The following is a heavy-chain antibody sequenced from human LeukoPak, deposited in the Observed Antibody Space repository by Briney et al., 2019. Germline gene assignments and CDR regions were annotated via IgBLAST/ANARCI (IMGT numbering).Heavy chain of an antibody. V-gene: IGHV3-23*01. CDR3: AKRAGAAAYYYFDL. CDR2: ISGGGGST. Sequence: PGGSLRLSCAASGFTFTNYAMNWVRQAPGKGLERVSGISGGGGSTYYADSVKGRFTISRDNSKNTLYLQMNSLRADDTAEYYCAKRAGAAAYYYFDLWGRGTLVTVSS. D-gene: IGHD3-22*01. CDR1: GFTFTNYA. J-gene: IGHJ2*01.